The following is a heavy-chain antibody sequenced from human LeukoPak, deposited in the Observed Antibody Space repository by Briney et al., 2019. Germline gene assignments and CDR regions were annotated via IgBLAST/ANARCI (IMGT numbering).Heavy chain of an antibody. D-gene: IGHD1-26*01. Sequence: PGGSLRLSCAASGFTFSSYAMSWVRQAPGKGLEWVSAISGSGGSTYYADSVKGRITISRDNSKNTLYLQMNSLRAEDTAVYYCAKNLHSGSYPCFDYWGQGTLVTVSS. CDR1: GFTFSSYA. V-gene: IGHV3-23*01. CDR2: ISGSGGST. CDR3: AKNLHSGSYPCFDY. J-gene: IGHJ4*02.